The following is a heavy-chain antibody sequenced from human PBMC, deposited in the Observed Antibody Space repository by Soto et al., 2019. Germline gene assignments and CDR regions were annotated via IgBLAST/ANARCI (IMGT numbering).Heavy chain of an antibody. CDR3: ARDGSGYSYGYWFDP. J-gene: IGHJ5*02. CDR2: INHSGST. D-gene: IGHD5-18*01. Sequence: SGTLSLTCAVYGGSFSDYSWTWIRQPPGKGLEWIGEINHSGSTYYNPSLKSRVTISVDTSKNQFSLKLSSVTAADTAVYYCARDGSGYSYGYWFDPWGQGTLVTVTS. V-gene: IGHV4-34*01. CDR1: GGSFSDYS.